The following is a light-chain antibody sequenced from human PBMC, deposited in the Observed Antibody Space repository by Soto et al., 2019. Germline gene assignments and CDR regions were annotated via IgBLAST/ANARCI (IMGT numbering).Light chain of an antibody. CDR2: GAS. CDR3: QQRSNWPVT. CDR1: QSVSSS. Sequence: EIVLTQSPATLSSSPGERATLSCRASQSVSSSLAWYQQKPGQAPRLLIYGASNRAGGIPARFSGSGSGTDFPLSISSLEPDDSAVYYCQQRSNWPVTFGQGTRLAIK. J-gene: IGKJ5*01. V-gene: IGKV3-11*01.